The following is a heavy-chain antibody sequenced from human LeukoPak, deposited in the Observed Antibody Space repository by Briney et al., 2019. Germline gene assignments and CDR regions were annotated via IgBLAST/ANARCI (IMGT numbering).Heavy chain of an antibody. D-gene: IGHD3-22*01. V-gene: IGHV3-11*01. J-gene: IGHJ4*02. CDR2: ISTSGTI. CDR1: GFSFTEYY. Sequence: PGGSLRLSCAASGFSFTEYYMSWIRQAPGKGLEWLSYISTSGTIYYADSVKGRFTISRDNAKNSLHLQMNRLRAEDTAVYYCAXXMYYCETCGYYFDYWGQGALVTVAS. CDR3: AXXMYYCETCGYYFDY.